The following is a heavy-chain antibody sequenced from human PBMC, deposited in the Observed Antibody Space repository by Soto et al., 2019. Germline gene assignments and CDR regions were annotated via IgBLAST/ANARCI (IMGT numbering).Heavy chain of an antibody. V-gene: IGHV4-39*01. CDR1: GGSISSSSYH. Sequence: QLQLQESGPGLVKPSETLSLTCIVSGGSISSSSYHWHWVRQPPEEVLEWIGTISYSGSTFYNPSLKSRVSIPADTSKNRFSLKLSSVTAADTAVYYCSWDSSTWVWVDFWGQGILVTVSS. J-gene: IGHJ4*02. CDR2: ISYSGST. D-gene: IGHD6-13*01. CDR3: SWDSSTWVWVDF.